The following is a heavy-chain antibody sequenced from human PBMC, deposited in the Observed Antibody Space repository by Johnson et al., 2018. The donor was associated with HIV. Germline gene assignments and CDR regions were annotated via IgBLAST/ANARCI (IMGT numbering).Heavy chain of an antibody. J-gene: IGHJ3*02. CDR2: IRYDGSNK. V-gene: IGHV3-30*02. CDR3: ARDPGRYCSGGSCYVEDAFDI. CDR1: GFTFSSYG. D-gene: IGHD2-15*01. Sequence: QVQLVESGGGVVQPGGSLRLSCAASGFTFSSYGMHWVRQAPGKGLEWVAFIRYDGSNKYYADSVKGRFTISRDNSKNTLYLQMNSLRAEDTAVYYCARDPGRYCSGGSCYVEDAFDIWGQGTMVTVSS.